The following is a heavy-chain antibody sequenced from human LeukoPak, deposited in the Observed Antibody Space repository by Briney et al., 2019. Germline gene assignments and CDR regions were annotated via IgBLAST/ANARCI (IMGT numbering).Heavy chain of an antibody. CDR1: GGSISSYY. CDR3: AREVRGVIITTERITHNWFDP. J-gene: IGHJ5*02. Sequence: SETLSLTCTVSGGSISSYYWSWLRQPPGKGLEWIGYIYYSGSTNYNPSLKSRVTISVDTSKNQFSLKLSSVTAADTAVYYCAREVRGVIITTERITHNWFDPWGQGTLVTVSS. D-gene: IGHD3-10*01. V-gene: IGHV4-59*01. CDR2: IYYSGST.